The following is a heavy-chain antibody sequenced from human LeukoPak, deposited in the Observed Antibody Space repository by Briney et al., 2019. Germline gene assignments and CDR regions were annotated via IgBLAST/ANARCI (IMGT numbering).Heavy chain of an antibody. J-gene: IGHJ3*02. CDR1: GDSVSSNSAA. CDR3: ARVYSDAPGLYYDSSGYSNDAFDI. CDR2: TYYRSKWYN. V-gene: IGHV6-1*01. Sequence: SQTLSLTCALSGDSVSSNSAAWNWIRQSPSRGLEWLGRTYYRSKWYNDYAVSVKSRITINPDTSKNQFSLQLNSVTPEDTAVCNYARVYSDAPGLYYDSSGYSNDAFDIWGQGTMVTVSS. D-gene: IGHD3-22*01.